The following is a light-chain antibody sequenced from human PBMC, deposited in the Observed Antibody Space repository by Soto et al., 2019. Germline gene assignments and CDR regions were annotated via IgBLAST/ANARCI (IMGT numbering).Light chain of an antibody. CDR3: QQRHMWPIT. J-gene: IGKJ5*01. CDR1: QNVSGRY. V-gene: IGKV3-11*01. Sequence: EIVLTQSPGTLSLSPGEGATLSCRASQNVSGRYLAWYQQKPGQAPRLLIYDAYNRATGIPPRFSGSGSGTDFTLTISSLEPEDSAVYYCQQRHMWPITFGQGTRLEIK. CDR2: DAY.